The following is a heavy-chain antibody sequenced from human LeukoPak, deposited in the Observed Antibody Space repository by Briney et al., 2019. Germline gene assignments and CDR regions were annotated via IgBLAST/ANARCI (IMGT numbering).Heavy chain of an antibody. V-gene: IGHV3-9*01. J-gene: IGHJ5*02. Sequence: SLRLSCRASGFTFDDYAMHWVRQAPGKGLEWVSGISWNSGSIGYTDSVKGRFTISRDNAKNTLYLQMNSLRAEDTAVYYCARDVPHNWFDTWGQGTLVTVSS. CDR2: ISWNSGSI. CDR1: GFTFDDYA. CDR3: ARDVPHNWFDT.